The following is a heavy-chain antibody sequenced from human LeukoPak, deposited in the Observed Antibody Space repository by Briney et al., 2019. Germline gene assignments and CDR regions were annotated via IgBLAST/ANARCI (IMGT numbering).Heavy chain of an antibody. Sequence: SETLSLTCAVYGGSFSGYYWSWIRQPPGKGLEWIGEINHSGSTNYNPSLKSRVTILVDTSKNQFSLKLSSVTAADTAVYYCARGGYSYGYMDAFDIWGQGTMVTVSS. CDR3: ARGGYSYGYMDAFDI. CDR2: INHSGST. V-gene: IGHV4-34*01. D-gene: IGHD5-18*01. J-gene: IGHJ3*02. CDR1: GGSFSGYY.